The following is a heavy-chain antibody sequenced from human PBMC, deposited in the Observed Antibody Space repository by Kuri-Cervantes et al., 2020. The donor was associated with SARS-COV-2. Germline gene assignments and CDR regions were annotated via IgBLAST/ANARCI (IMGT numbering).Heavy chain of an antibody. D-gene: IGHD4-17*01. CDR1: GATISSSSYY. Sequence: SETLSLTCTVSGATISSSSYYWGWIRQPPGGGLEWIGSIYYSGSTYYNPSLKSRVTIFVDTSKNQFSVKLRSVTAADTAVYYCARHDLTTETTRERGLDYWGQGTLVTVSS. CDR2: IYYSGST. CDR3: ARHDLTTETTRERGLDY. J-gene: IGHJ4*02. V-gene: IGHV4-39*01.